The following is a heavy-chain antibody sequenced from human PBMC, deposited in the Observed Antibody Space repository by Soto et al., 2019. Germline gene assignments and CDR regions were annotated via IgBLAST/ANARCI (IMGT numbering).Heavy chain of an antibody. CDR1: GGSISRSSYY. Sequence: PSETLSLTCNVSGGSISRSSYYWGWIRQPPGKGLEWIGSMYYSGSTYYNPSLKSRVTISIDTPKNQLSLKLTSVTAADTAVYYCSRRAPEGFDPWGQGTLVTGSS. CDR3: SRRAPEGFDP. J-gene: IGHJ5*02. CDR2: MYYSGST. V-gene: IGHV4-39*01.